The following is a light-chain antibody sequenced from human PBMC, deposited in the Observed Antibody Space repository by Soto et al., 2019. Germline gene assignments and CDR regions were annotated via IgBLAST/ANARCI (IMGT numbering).Light chain of an antibody. Sequence: ERVMTQAAAALSETPGERATLSCRASQRVTSRLAWYQQQPGQAPSLLLYGASTRATRIPARFSGSGSGTEFTLTISSLQSEDFAVYYCQQYNNRPRTFGQ. CDR2: GAS. CDR3: QQYNNRPRT. V-gene: IGKV3-15*01. J-gene: IGKJ1*01. CDR1: QRVTSR.